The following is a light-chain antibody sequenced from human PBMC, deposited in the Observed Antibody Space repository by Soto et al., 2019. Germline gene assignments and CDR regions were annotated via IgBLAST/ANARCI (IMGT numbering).Light chain of an antibody. CDR1: QSISSY. CDR3: QQSYSNPIT. J-gene: IGKJ5*01. V-gene: IGKV1-39*01. CDR2: PAS. Sequence: DIQMTQSPSSLSASVGDRVTITCRAIQSISSYLNWYQQKPGKAPKLLIYPASSLQSGVPSRFSGSGSGTDFTLTISSLQPEDFETYYCQQSYSNPITFGQGTRLEIK.